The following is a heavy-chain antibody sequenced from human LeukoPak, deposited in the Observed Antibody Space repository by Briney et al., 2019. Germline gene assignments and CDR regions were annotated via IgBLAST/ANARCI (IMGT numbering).Heavy chain of an antibody. CDR3: ARHAAVEGSSGWSPLWWFDP. CDR2: IYYSGST. V-gene: IGHV4-59*08. J-gene: IGHJ5*02. CDR1: GGSISSYY. D-gene: IGHD6-19*01. Sequence: PSETLSLTCTVSGGSISSYYWSWIRQPPGKGLEWIGYIYYSGSTNYNPSLKSRVTISVGTSKNQFSLKLSSVTAADTAVYYCARHAAVEGSSGWSPLWWFDPWGQGTLVTVSS.